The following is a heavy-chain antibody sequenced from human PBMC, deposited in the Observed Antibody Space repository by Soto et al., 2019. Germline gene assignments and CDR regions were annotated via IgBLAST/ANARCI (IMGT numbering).Heavy chain of an antibody. CDR3: ARGRPAGTYDSSGPLGY. Sequence: PAGSLRLSCAASEFTFSYYAMNWVRQAPGKGLEWVAVIWYDGSNKYYSDSVKGRFTISGDNSKNALYLQMNSLRAEDTAVYYCARGRPAGTYDSSGPLGYWGQGTLVTVSS. CDR2: IWYDGSNK. D-gene: IGHD3-22*01. J-gene: IGHJ4*02. CDR1: EFTFSYYA. V-gene: IGHV3-33*08.